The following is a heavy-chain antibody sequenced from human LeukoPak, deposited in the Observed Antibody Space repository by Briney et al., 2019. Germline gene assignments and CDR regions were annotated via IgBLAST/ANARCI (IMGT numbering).Heavy chain of an antibody. J-gene: IGHJ4*02. Sequence: SETLSLTCAVYGGSFSGYYWSWIRQPPGKGLEWIGEINHSGSTNYNPSLKSRVTISVDTSKNQFSLKLSSVTAADTAVYYCARGTRYYYGSGSYYRHWGQGTLVTVSS. CDR1: GGSFSGYY. CDR3: ARGTRYYYGSGSYYRH. D-gene: IGHD3-10*01. V-gene: IGHV4-34*01. CDR2: INHSGST.